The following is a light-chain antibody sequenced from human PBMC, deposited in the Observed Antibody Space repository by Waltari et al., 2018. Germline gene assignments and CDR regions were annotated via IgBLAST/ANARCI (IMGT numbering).Light chain of an antibody. Sequence: QVLLTQSPSASASLGASVKLTCTLSSGHSSYATPWHQQQPEKGPRYLMKVNSDGSHSKGDVIPDRFSGSSSGTERYLTISRLQSDDEADYYCQTWDTGTVVFGGGTKLTVL. CDR2: VNSDGSH. J-gene: IGLJ2*01. CDR1: SGHSSYA. CDR3: QTWDTGTVV. V-gene: IGLV4-69*02.